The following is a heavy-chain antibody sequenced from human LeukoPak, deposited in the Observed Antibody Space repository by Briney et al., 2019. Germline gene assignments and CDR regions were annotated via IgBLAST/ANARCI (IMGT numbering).Heavy chain of an antibody. Sequence: PSETLSLTCTVSGGSVSSYYWSWIRQPPGKGLEWIGHTYYSGSTNYNPSLKSRVTISVDTSKNQFSLKLNSVTAADTAVYYCARVPPRSSGWYFFDYWGQGTLVTVSS. D-gene: IGHD6-19*01. J-gene: IGHJ4*02. CDR3: ARVPPRSSGWYFFDY. CDR2: TYYSGST. V-gene: IGHV4-59*02. CDR1: GGSVSSYY.